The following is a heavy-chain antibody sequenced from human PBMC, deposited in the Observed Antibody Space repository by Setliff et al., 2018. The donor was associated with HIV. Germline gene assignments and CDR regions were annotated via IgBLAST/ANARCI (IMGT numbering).Heavy chain of an antibody. CDR2: ISYDGTNK. CDR1: GFTFSGYG. D-gene: IGHD3-10*01. J-gene: IGHJ6*03. CDR3: AKDEAHYYYHYMDV. Sequence: GGSLRLSCAASGFTFSGYGMHWVRQAPGKGLEWMAIISYDGTNKYYADSVKGRFTISRDNSKNTLFLQMNSLRGEDTAVYYCAKDEAHYYYHYMDVWGKGTTVTVSS. V-gene: IGHV3-30*18.